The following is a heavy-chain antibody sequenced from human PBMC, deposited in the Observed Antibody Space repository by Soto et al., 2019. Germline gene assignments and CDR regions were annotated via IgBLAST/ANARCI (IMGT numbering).Heavy chain of an antibody. CDR1: GYTFTSYY. CDR3: ARGIVAAVCRGLSPYGMDV. Sequence: GASVKVSCKASGYTFTSYYMHWVRQAPGQGLEWMGIINPSGGSTSYAQKFQGRVTMTRDTSTSTVYMELSSLRSEDTAVYYRARGIVAAVCRGLSPYGMDVWGQGTTVTVSS. J-gene: IGHJ6*01. CDR2: INPSGGST. D-gene: IGHD2-21*01. V-gene: IGHV1-46*01.